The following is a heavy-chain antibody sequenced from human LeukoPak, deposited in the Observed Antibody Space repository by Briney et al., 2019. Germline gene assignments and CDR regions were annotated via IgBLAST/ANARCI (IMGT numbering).Heavy chain of an antibody. V-gene: IGHV3-30-3*01. CDR1: GFTFSSYA. CDR2: ISYDGSNK. Sequence: PGRSLRLSCAASGFTFSSYAMHWVRQAPGKGLEWVAVISYDGSNKYYADSVKGRFTISRDNSKNTLYPQMNSLRAEDTAVYYCARDHNYDSSGLDYWGQGTLVTVSS. D-gene: IGHD3-22*01. J-gene: IGHJ4*02. CDR3: ARDHNYDSSGLDY.